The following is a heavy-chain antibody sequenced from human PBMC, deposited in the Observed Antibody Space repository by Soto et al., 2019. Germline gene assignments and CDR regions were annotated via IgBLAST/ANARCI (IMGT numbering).Heavy chain of an antibody. CDR2: ISGSGGTT. V-gene: IGHV3-23*01. CDR1: GFTFSSYA. J-gene: IGHJ4*02. Sequence: EVQLLESGGGLVQPGGSLRLSCAASGFTFSSYAMSWVRQAPGKGLEWVSAISGSGGTTYYADSVKGRFTISRDNSKNTLYLQMTSLRADDTAVYYCANTYSDYREDYWGQGTLVTVSS. CDR3: ANTYSDYREDY. D-gene: IGHD4-17*01.